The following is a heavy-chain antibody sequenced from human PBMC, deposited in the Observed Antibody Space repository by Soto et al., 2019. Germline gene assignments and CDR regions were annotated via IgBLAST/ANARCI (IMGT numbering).Heavy chain of an antibody. Sequence: GGSLRLSCAASGFTFSNAWMSWVRQAPGKGLEWVGRIKSKTDGGTTDYAAPVKGRFTILRDDSKNTLYLQMNSLKTEDTAVYYCTTDLAWGEGFDYWGQGTLVTVSS. D-gene: IGHD3-10*01. CDR2: IKSKTDGGTT. V-gene: IGHV3-15*01. CDR1: GFTFSNAW. J-gene: IGHJ4*02. CDR3: TTDLAWGEGFDY.